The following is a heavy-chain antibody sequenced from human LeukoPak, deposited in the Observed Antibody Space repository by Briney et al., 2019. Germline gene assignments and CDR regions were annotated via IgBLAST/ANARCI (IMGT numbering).Heavy chain of an antibody. CDR2: IKEEGSGK. CDR1: GFTFDDYG. Sequence: GGSLRLSCAASGFTFDDYGMSWVRQAPGKGLEWVANIKEEGSGKYYVDSVKGRFTISRDNAKNSLYLQMNSLRAEDTAVYYCARIYYDSSGYRLFDYWGQGTLVTVSS. V-gene: IGHV3-7*02. J-gene: IGHJ4*02. CDR3: ARIYYDSSGYRLFDY. D-gene: IGHD3-22*01.